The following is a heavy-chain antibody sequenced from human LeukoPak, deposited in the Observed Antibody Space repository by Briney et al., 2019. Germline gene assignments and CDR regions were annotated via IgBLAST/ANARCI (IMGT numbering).Heavy chain of an antibody. CDR1: GGSISRDY. V-gene: IGHV4-59*01. CDR2: IHYSGST. J-gene: IGHJ4*02. D-gene: IGHD3-9*01. CDR3: ARGYYDILTGYLQGIDH. Sequence: KPSETLSLTCPVAGGSISRDYWKWIRQPPGKGLEWIGYIHYSGSTNYNPSPKSRVTISVGTSKNQCSLKLSSLTAAETAVYYCARGYYDILTGYLQGIDHGGQGNLVPVSS.